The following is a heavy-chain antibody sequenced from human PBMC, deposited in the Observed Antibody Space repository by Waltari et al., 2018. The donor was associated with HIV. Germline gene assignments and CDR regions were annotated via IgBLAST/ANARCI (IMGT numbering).Heavy chain of an antibody. J-gene: IGHJ4*02. V-gene: IGHV3-7*01. CDR3: ARDGGRRGPFGY. CDR1: GFTFSNYW. Sequence: EVQLVESGGGLVQPGGSLRLSCAASGFTFSNYWMSWVRQAPGKGLEWVANIKQDGSVKYYVDSVKGRFTISRDNDKNSVDLQMNSLRAEDTAVYYCARDGGRRGPFGYWGQGTLVTVSS. D-gene: IGHD3-3*01. CDR2: IKQDGSVK.